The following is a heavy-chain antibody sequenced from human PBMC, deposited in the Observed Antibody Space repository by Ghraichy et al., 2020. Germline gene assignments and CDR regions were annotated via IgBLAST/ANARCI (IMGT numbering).Heavy chain of an antibody. Sequence: EPLSLTCTVSGGSISSYYWSWIRQPPGKGLEWIGYIYTSGSTNYNPSLKSRVTISVDTSKNQFSLKLSSVTAADTAVYYCARHYSSGWYSGYFDYWGQGTLVTVSS. CDR3: ARHYSSGWYSGYFDY. CDR1: GGSISSYY. D-gene: IGHD6-19*01. J-gene: IGHJ4*02. CDR2: IYTSGST. V-gene: IGHV4-4*09.